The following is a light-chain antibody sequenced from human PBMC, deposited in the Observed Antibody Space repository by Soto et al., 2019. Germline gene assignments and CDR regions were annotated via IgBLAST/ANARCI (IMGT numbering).Light chain of an antibody. J-gene: IGKJ1*01. CDR2: AAS. CDR3: PQYNTAPQS. V-gene: IGKV1-27*01. CDR1: QGILDY. Sequence: DIQMTQSPSSLSASVGDRVTITCRASQGILDYVAWFQQKPGKAPRLLIFAASTLHSGVPSRFSGSGAGTDFPLTISSLQPEDAATYYCPQYNTAPQSFGQGTTVEIK.